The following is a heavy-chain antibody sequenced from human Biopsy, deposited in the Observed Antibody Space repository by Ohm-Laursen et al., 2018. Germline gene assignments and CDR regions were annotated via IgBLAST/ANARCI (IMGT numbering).Heavy chain of an antibody. Sequence: ASVKASCKVSGYILTALSMHWVRQAPGRGLEWMGGFAPENGKTIYAQKFQGRITMTEDTSTDAAYMELSSLRSEDTAVYYCAADINVWNVNYWGQGTQVTVSS. CDR3: AADINVWNVNY. CDR2: FAPENGKT. J-gene: IGHJ4*02. D-gene: IGHD1-1*01. CDR1: GYILTALS. V-gene: IGHV1-24*01.